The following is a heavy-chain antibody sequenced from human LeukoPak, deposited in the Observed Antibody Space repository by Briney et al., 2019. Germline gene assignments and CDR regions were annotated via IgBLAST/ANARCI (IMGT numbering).Heavy chain of an antibody. CDR1: GGSISSGDYY. D-gene: IGHD5-12*01. J-gene: IGHJ6*02. CDR2: IYYSGST. Sequence: SETLSLTCTVSGGSISSGDYYWSWIRQPLGKGLEWIGYIYYSGSTYYNPSLKSRVTISVDTSKNQFSLKLSSVTAADTAVYYCARDHSGQHKSKVATITTGDYYYGMDVWGQGTTVTVSS. CDR3: ARDHSGQHKSKVATITTGDYYYGMDV. V-gene: IGHV4-30-4*01.